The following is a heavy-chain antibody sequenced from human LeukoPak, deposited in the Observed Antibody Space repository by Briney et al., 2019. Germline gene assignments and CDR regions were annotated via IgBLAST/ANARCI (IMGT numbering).Heavy chain of an antibody. D-gene: IGHD3-10*01. Sequence: PGGSLRLSCAASGFTVSSNYMSWVRQAPGKGLEWVSYISSSSSTIYYADSVKGRFTISRDNAKNSLYLQMNSLRAEDTAVYYCASGYYGSGSYPDDYWGQGTLVTVSS. CDR3: ASGYYGSGSYPDDY. V-gene: IGHV3-48*01. J-gene: IGHJ4*02. CDR1: GFTVSSNY. CDR2: ISSSSSTI.